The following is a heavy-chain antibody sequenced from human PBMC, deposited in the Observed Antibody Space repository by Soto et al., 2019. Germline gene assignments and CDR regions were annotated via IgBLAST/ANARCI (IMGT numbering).Heavy chain of an antibody. D-gene: IGHD2-15*01. CDR1: GGSINSYY. Sequence: QVQLQESGPGLVKPSETLSLTCTVSGGSINSYYWSWIRQPPGKGLEWIGSLSYSGNFYYNPSLKSRISISVDPSKNQFSLTLPSVAAADTAVYYCARQSCSGGGCYSGPQDWYFSLWGRGTLVTVSS. CDR3: ARQSCSGGGCYSGPQDWYFSL. J-gene: IGHJ2*01. CDR2: LSYSGNF. V-gene: IGHV4-59*01.